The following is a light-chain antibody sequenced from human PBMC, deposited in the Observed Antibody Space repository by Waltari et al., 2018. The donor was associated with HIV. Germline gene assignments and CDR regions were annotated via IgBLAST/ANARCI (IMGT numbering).Light chain of an antibody. Sequence: DIVMTQSPDSLVVSLGERATITCKSSQNVLSSSNNMNYLSWYQQKPGQPPNLLINWASTRESGVPERFSGSGSGTDFTITISSLQAEDVAVYYCQQYYDTPLTFGGGTKVEIK. V-gene: IGKV4-1*01. CDR1: QNVLSSSNNMNY. J-gene: IGKJ4*01. CDR2: WAS. CDR3: QQYYDTPLT.